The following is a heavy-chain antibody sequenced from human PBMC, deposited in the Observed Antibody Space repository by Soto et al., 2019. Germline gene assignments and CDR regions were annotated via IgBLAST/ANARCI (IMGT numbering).Heavy chain of an antibody. CDR1: GYTFTGYY. J-gene: IGHJ3*02. CDR2: INPNSGGT. Sequence: EASVKVSCKASGYTFTGYYMHWVRQAPGQGLEWMGWINPNSGGTNYAQKFQGWVTMTRDTSISTAYMELSRLRSDDTAVYYCARDYLIAAAGTLAFDIWGQGTMVTVSS. V-gene: IGHV1-2*04. CDR3: ARDYLIAAAGTLAFDI. D-gene: IGHD6-13*01.